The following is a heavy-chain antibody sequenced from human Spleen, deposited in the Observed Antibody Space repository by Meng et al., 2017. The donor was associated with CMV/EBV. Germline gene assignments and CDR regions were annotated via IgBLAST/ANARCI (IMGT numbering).Heavy chain of an antibody. CDR3: AGRNVAVAGGLGFDP. Sequence: ASVKVSCKTSGYTFTAYYMHWVRQAPGQGLEWMGWINPDSGDTNFAQKFQGRVTMTSDTSISTAYMELSSLRSDDSAVYYCAGRNVAVAGGLGFDPWGQGTLVTVSS. CDR2: INPDSGDT. CDR1: GYTFTAYY. D-gene: IGHD6-19*01. J-gene: IGHJ5*02. V-gene: IGHV1-2*02.